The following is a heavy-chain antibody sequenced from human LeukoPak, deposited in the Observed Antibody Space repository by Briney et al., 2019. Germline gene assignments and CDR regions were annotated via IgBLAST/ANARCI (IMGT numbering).Heavy chain of an antibody. J-gene: IGHJ6*03. Sequence: ASVKVSCKVSGYTLTELSMHWVRQAPGKGLEWMGGFDPEDGETIYAQKFQGRVTMAEDTSTDTAYMELSSLRSEDTAVYYCATTARRYYYYYMDVWGKGTTVTVSS. CDR1: GYTLTELS. D-gene: IGHD5-18*01. V-gene: IGHV1-24*01. CDR3: ATTARRYYYYYMDV. CDR2: FDPEDGET.